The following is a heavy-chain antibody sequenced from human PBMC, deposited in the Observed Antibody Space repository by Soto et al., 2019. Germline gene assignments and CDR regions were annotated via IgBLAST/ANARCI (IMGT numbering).Heavy chain of an antibody. CDR2: IWYDGSNK. D-gene: IGHD4-17*01. V-gene: IGHV3-33*01. CDR1: GFTFSSYG. Sequence: PGGSLRLSCAASGFTFSSYGMHWVRQAPGKGLEWVAVIWYDGSNKYYADSVKGRFTISRDNSKNTLYLQMNSLRAEDTAVYYCARRGDYGDYYFDYWGQGTLVTVSS. CDR3: ARRGDYGDYYFDY. J-gene: IGHJ4*02.